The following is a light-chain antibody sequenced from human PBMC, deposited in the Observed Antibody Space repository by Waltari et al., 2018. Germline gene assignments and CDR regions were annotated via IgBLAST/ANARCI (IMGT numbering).Light chain of an antibody. CDR2: KAS. Sequence: IHMTQSHFNLSALVGERVTITCRTSQSISIWLAWYQQKLGKAPKLLIYKASYRETGVPSRFSGSGSGTDFTLTISGLQPDDSATYYCQQYNGYSYAFGQGTKLEIK. CDR1: QSISIW. J-gene: IGKJ2*01. V-gene: IGKV1-5*03. CDR3: QQYNGYSYA.